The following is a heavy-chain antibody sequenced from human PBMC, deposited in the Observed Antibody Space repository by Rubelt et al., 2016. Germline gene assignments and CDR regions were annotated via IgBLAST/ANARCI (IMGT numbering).Heavy chain of an antibody. J-gene: IGHJ5*02. D-gene: IGHD3-10*01. Sequence: EVQLVESGGDLVKPGGSLRLSCAASGFTFSHVWMDWVRQAPGEGPEWVSSISGGAHASYYGESVKGRFTISRDNSKNMLFLKMNSLRAEDTAIYYCAKIGKLAWFGELSAWGQGTLVTVSS. CDR1: GFTFSHVW. CDR3: AKIGKLAWFGELSA. CDR2: ISGGAHAS. V-gene: IGHV3-23*04.